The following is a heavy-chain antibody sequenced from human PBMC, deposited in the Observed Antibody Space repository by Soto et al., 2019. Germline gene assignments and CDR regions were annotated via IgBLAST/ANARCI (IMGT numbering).Heavy chain of an antibody. CDR2: IYPGDSDT. V-gene: IGHV5-51*01. D-gene: IGHD2-8*01. Sequence: GESLKISCKGSGYSFNSYWIGWVRQMPGKGLEWVGIIYPGDSDTTYSPSFQGQVTFSSDKSISSAYLQWSSLKASDTAVYYCARTLGYCSNGICYGYHYYGMDVWGQGTTVTVSS. J-gene: IGHJ6*02. CDR1: GYSFNSYW. CDR3: ARTLGYCSNGICYGYHYYGMDV.